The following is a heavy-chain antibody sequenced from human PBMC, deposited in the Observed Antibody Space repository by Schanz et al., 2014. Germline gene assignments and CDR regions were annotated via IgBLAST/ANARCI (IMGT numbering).Heavy chain of an antibody. CDR1: GYTFTTYY. D-gene: IGHD2-2*01. CDR2: INPSSCTT. J-gene: IGHJ4*02. V-gene: IGHV1-46*03. Sequence: QVQLVQSGAEVKKPGASVRVSCKASGYTFTTYYIHWVRQAPGQGLEWMGKINPSSCTTRIAQNFQGRLTVTRDTSTSTVNMELSSLRSEVTAFYYCARGGFFDSTSFDSWGQGTLVTVSS. CDR3: ARGGFFDSTSFDS.